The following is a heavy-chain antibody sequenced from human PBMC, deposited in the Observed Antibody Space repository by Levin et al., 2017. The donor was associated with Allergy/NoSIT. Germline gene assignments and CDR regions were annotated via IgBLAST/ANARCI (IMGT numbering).Heavy chain of an antibody. D-gene: IGHD6-19*01. V-gene: IGHV4-59*01. CDR2: IHYSGST. J-gene: IGHJ4*02. Sequence: SETLSLICTVSSGSISGYYWTWIRQPPGKGLEWIGHIHYSGSTSYNLSLKSRVTISQDMSKNQVSLKLSSVTAADTAVYYCASHSSGWYSSFDRWGQGTLVTVSS. CDR3: ASHSSGWYSSFDR. CDR1: SGSISGYY.